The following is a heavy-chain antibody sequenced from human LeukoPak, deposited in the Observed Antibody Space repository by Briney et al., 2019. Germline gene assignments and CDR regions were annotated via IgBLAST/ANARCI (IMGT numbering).Heavy chain of an antibody. CDR3: ARDLPYCGGDCYSNGMDV. D-gene: IGHD2-21*02. CDR1: GYTFTIYG. J-gene: IGHJ6*04. V-gene: IGHV1-18*04. Sequence: GASVKVSCKSSGYTFTIYGISWLRQAPGQGLEWMGWISAYNGNTNYAQKLQGRVTMTTDTSTSTAYMALRSLRSDDTAVYDCARDLPYCGGDCYSNGMDVWGKGNTVTVSA. CDR2: ISAYNGNT.